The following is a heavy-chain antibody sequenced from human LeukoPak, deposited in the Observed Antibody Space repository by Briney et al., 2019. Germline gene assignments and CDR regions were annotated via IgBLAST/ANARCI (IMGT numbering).Heavy chain of an antibody. V-gene: IGHV3-30*18. CDR3: AKKDDGSGSFTFDY. J-gene: IGHJ4*02. CDR1: GLTFSSYG. CDR2: ISYDGSNK. D-gene: IGHD3-10*01. Sequence: PGGSLRLSCAASGLTFSSYGMHWVRQAPGKGLEWVAVISYDGSNKYYADSVKGRFTISRDNSKNTLYLQMNSLRAEDTAVYYCAKKDDGSGSFTFDYWGQGTLVTVSS.